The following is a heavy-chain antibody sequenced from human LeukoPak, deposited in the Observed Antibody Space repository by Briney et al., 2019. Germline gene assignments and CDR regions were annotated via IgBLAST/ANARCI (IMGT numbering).Heavy chain of an antibody. J-gene: IGHJ4*02. V-gene: IGHV3-23*01. CDR2: ISTSGSGGAT. D-gene: IGHD6-6*01. Sequence: GGSLRLSCAASGFTSSDYAMAWVRQAPGKGLEWVSIISTSGSGGATYYADSMKGRFTISRDRPKNTLYLQMNSLRAEDTAVYYCARAPGSLVSVAGRPYYFDFWGQGTLVTVSS. CDR1: GFTSSDYA. CDR3: ARAPGSLVSVAGRPYYFDF.